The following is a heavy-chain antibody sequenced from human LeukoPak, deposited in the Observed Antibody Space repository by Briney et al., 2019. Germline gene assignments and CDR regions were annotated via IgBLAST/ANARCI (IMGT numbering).Heavy chain of an antibody. CDR1: GYTFTGYY. CDR3: ARGSIAAATELDY. J-gene: IGHJ4*02. CDR2: INPNSGGT. Sequence: ASVKVSCKASGYTFTGYYMHWVRQAPGQGLEWMGWINPNSGGTNYAQKFQGRVTMTRDTSISTAYMELSRLRSDDTAVYYCARGSIAAATELDYWGQGTLVTVSS. V-gene: IGHV1-2*02. D-gene: IGHD6-13*01.